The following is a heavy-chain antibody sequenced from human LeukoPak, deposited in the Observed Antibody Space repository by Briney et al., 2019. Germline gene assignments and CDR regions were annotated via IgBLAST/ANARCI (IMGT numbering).Heavy chain of an antibody. CDR1: GYTFTGYY. V-gene: IGHV1-2*04. Sequence: ASVKVSCKASGYTFTGYYMHWVRQAPGQGLEWMGWINPNSGGTNYAQKFQGWVTMTRDTSISTAYMELSRLRSDDTAVYYCARDRSLSSTSLLGYWGQGTLVTVSS. CDR2: INPNSGGT. CDR3: ARDRSLSSTSLLGY. D-gene: IGHD2-2*01. J-gene: IGHJ4*02.